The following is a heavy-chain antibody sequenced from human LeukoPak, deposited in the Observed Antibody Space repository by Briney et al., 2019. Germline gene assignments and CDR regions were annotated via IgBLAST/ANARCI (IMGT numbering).Heavy chain of an antibody. J-gene: IGHJ4*02. Sequence: PSETLSLTCAVYGASFSGYYWSWIRHPPGKGLEWIGEINHSGSTNYNPSHKSRVTISIDTSKNQFSLNLTSVTAAGTAMYYCARRGSGWSYWGQGTLVTVSS. D-gene: IGHD6-19*01. CDR3: ARRGSGWSY. CDR2: INHSGST. V-gene: IGHV4-34*01. CDR1: GASFSGYY.